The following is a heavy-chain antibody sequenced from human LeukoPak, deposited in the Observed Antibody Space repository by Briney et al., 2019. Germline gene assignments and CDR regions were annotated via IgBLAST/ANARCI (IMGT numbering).Heavy chain of an antibody. CDR2: ISGSGGST. D-gene: IGHD3-22*01. CDR3: AKYIPSSSGYDY. Sequence: GGSLRLSCAASGFTFSSDAMTWVRQAPGKGLEWVSTISGSGGSTYYAASVKGRFTISRDNSKNTLYLQMNSLRAGDTAVYYCAKYIPSSSGYDYWGQGTLVTVSS. J-gene: IGHJ4*02. V-gene: IGHV3-23*01. CDR1: GFTFSSDA.